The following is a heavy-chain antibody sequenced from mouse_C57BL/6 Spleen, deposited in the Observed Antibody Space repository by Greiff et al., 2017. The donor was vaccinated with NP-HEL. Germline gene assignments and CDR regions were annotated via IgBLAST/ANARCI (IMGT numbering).Heavy chain of an antibody. CDR3: ARTLSYGSSYGYCDV. CDR1: GYTFTDYY. V-gene: IGHV1-26*01. D-gene: IGHD1-1*01. CDR2: INPNNGGT. J-gene: IGHJ1*03. Sequence: EVQLQQSGPELVKPGASVKISCKASGYTFTDYYMTWVKQSHGKSLEWIGDINPNNGGTSYNQTFTGKATLTVEKSSSTAYMELRSLTSEDSAVYYCARTLSYGSSYGYCDVWGTGTTVTVSS.